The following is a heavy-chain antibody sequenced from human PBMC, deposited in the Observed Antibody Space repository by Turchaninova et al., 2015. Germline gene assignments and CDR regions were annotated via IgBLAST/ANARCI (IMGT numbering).Heavy chain of an antibody. CDR3: ASVTYSSLSPFDY. Sequence: QVQLVQTGTGVKKPGASVEVSCQASGYTFTDYYMPWGRQAPGQGLEWMGWIHPSSGGTNYAQKFQGRVTMTRDTSISTAYMELSRLESDDTAFYYCASVTYSSLSPFDYWGQGTLVTVSS. CDR1: GYTFTDYY. V-gene: IGHV1-2*02. D-gene: IGHD6-19*01. CDR2: IHPSSGGT. J-gene: IGHJ4*02.